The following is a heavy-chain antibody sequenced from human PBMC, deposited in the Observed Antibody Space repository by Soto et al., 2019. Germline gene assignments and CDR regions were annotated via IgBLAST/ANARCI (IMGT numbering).Heavy chain of an antibody. CDR1: VGSFSGYY. CDR2: INHSGST. V-gene: IGHV4-34*01. J-gene: IGHJ4*02. CDR3: ARGQRVGVITTWFDY. D-gene: IGHD3-22*01. Sequence: SETLSLTCAVYVGSFSGYYWSWIRQPPGKGLEWIGEINHSGSTNYNPSLKSRVTISVDTSKNQFSLKLSSVTAADTAVYYCARGQRVGVITTWFDYWGQGTLVTVSS.